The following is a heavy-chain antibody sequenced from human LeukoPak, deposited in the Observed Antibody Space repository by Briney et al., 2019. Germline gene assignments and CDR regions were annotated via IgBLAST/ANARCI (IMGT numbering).Heavy chain of an antibody. CDR3: ARDLRILSGALFDY. CDR1: GGPISSSSYY. CDR2: IYHSGST. Sequence: PSETLSLTCSVSGGPISSSSYYWGWIRQPPGKGLEWIGSIYHSGSTYYNPSPKGRVTISVDTSKNQFSLKLSSVTAADTAVYYCARDLRILSGALFDYWGQGTLVTVSS. V-gene: IGHV4-39*07. D-gene: IGHD3-10*01. J-gene: IGHJ4*02.